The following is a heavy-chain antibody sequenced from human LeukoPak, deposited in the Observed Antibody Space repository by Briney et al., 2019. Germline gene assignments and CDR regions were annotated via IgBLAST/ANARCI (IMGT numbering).Heavy chain of an antibody. Sequence: GASVKVSCKASRGTFSKYAISWVRQAAGQGLEWMGRIIPILNITHYAQKFQGRATYAADKPTSTAYMELSSLRSEDTAVYYCARDDDRAREIDYWGQGTLVTVSS. D-gene: IGHD3-22*01. CDR2: IIPILNIT. V-gene: IGHV1-69*04. J-gene: IGHJ4*02. CDR1: RGTFSKYA. CDR3: ARDDDRAREIDY.